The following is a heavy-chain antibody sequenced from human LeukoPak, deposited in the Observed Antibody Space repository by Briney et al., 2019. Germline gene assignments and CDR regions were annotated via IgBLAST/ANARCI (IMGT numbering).Heavy chain of an antibody. CDR2: ISGSGGST. CDR1: GFTFSSYA. D-gene: IGHD2-2*01. V-gene: IGHV3-23*01. CDR3: AKAGDSIVVVPAANHFDY. Sequence: GGSLRLSCAASGFTFSSYAMSWVRQAPGKGLEWVSAISGSGGSTYYADSVKGRFTISRDNSKNTLYLQMNSLRAEDTAVYYCAKAGDSIVVVPAANHFDYWGQGILVTVSS. J-gene: IGHJ4*02.